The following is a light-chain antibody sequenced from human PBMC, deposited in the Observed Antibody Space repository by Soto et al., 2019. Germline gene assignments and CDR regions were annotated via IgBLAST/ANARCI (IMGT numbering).Light chain of an antibody. CDR1: QSVSSY. Sequence: EIVLTQSPATLSLSPGERASLSCRASQSVSSYLAWYQQKPGQAPRLLIYDASNRATGIPARFSGSGSGTDFTLTISRLEPEDFVVYYCQQRTSSITFGQGTRLEIK. CDR3: QQRTSSIT. CDR2: DAS. V-gene: IGKV3-11*01. J-gene: IGKJ5*01.